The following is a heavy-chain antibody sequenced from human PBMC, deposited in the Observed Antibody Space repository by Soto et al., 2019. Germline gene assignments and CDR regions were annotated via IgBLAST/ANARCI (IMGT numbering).Heavy chain of an antibody. J-gene: IGHJ5*02. Sequence: QVHLVQSEAEVKRPGSSVKVSCKTSGGTFSSYTISWVRQAPGQGLEWMGRVIPFLSIANYAQKFLGRVTIAADKSTSTAHMELSSIRSEDTAVYYGPRDSTVYYSGIQSWGQGTLVTVYS. V-gene: IGHV1-69*08. D-gene: IGHD5-12*01. CDR1: GGTFSSYT. CDR2: VIPFLSIA. CDR3: PRDSTVYYSGIQS.